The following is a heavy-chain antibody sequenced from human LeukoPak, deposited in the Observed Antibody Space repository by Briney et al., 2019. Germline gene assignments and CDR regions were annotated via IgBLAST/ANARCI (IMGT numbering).Heavy chain of an antibody. Sequence: GGTLRLSCAASGFTFSSYGMSWVRQAPGKGLEWVSAISGSGGSTYYADSVKGRFTISRDNSKNTLYLQMNRLRAEDTAVYYCAKGITMVRGVILYFDYWGQGTLVTVSS. V-gene: IGHV3-23*01. CDR1: GFTFSSYG. J-gene: IGHJ4*02. CDR2: ISGSGGST. D-gene: IGHD3-10*01. CDR3: AKGITMVRGVILYFDY.